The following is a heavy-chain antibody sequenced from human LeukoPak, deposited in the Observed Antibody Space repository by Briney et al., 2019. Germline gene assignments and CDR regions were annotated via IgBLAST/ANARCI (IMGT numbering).Heavy chain of an antibody. CDR3: ASFGDGYNQDY. D-gene: IGHD5-24*01. CDR2: ISYDGSNK. J-gene: IGHJ4*02. CDR1: GFTFSSYA. Sequence: GGFLRLSCAASGFTFSSYAMHWVRQAPGKGLEWVAVISYDGSNKYYADSVKGRFTISRDNSKNTLYLQMNSLRAEDTAVYYCASFGDGYNQDYWGQGTLVTVSS. V-gene: IGHV3-30-3*01.